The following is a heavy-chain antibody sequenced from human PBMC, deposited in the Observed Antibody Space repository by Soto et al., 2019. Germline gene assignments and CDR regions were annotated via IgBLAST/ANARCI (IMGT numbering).Heavy chain of an antibody. CDR3: AKSLNVNWKNWFDP. J-gene: IGHJ5*02. V-gene: IGHV3-23*01. D-gene: IGHD1-1*01. Sequence: QLLESGGGLAQPGGSLTLSCAASGFTFSTSAMNWVRQAPGKGLEWVSLTSDSGGRTYYADSVKGRFTISRDNSKTTLYLQMNSLRAEDTAVYYCAKSLNVNWKNWFDPWGQGTLVTVSS. CDR1: GFTFSTSA. CDR2: TSDSGGRT.